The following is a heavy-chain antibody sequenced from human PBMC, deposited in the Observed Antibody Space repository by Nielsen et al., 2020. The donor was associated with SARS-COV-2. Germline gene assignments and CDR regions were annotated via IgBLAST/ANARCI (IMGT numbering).Heavy chain of an antibody. D-gene: IGHD3-16*02. CDR2: ISSSSSYT. CDR1: GFTFSDYY. CDR3: ARGYRSSLGSYYYYMDV. J-gene: IGHJ6*03. Sequence: GGSLRLSCAASGFTFSDYYMSWIRQAPGKGLEWVSYISSSSSYTNYADSVKGRFTISRDNAKNSLYLQMNSLRAEDTAVYYCARGYRSSLGSYYYYMDVWGKGTTVTVSS. V-gene: IGHV3-11*06.